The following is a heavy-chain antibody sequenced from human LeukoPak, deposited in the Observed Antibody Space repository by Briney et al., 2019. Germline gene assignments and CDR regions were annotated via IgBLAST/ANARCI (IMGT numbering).Heavy chain of an antibody. CDR2: IYPADSDT. V-gene: IGHV5-51*01. J-gene: IGHJ4*02. CDR3: ARGDTTMVPGYFDY. Sequence: GESLKISCKGSGYMFTHHWIAWVRQMPGKGLEWMGIIYPADSDTRYSPSFQGQVTISADKSISTAYLQWSSLKASDTAMYYCARGDTTMVPGYFDYWGQGTLVTVSS. D-gene: IGHD5-18*01. CDR1: GYMFTHHW.